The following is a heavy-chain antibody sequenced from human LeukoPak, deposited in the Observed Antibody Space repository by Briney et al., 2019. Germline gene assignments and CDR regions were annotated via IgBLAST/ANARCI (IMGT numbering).Heavy chain of an antibody. J-gene: IGHJ4*02. CDR1: GGSISIYY. Sequence: PSETLSLTCTVSGGSISIYYWNWIRQPAGKGLEWIGRIYTSGSTNYNPSLKSRVTMSVDTSKNQFSLKLSSVTAADTAVYYCARWYCSGGSCYWGDYWGQGTLVTVSS. CDR3: ARWYCSGGSCYWGDY. CDR2: IYTSGST. V-gene: IGHV4-4*07. D-gene: IGHD2-15*01.